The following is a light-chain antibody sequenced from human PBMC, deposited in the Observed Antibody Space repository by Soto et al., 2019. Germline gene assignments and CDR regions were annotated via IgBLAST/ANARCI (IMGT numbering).Light chain of an antibody. CDR2: KTS. Sequence: DIQMTQSPSSLSASVGDRVTITCRASQSINNWLAWYQQKPGKAPKLLIYKTSDLKSGVPSRFSGSGSGTEFSLTISSLQPDDFATYYCQQYNSYSWTFGQGTKVDI. CDR1: QSINNW. V-gene: IGKV1-5*03. J-gene: IGKJ1*01. CDR3: QQYNSYSWT.